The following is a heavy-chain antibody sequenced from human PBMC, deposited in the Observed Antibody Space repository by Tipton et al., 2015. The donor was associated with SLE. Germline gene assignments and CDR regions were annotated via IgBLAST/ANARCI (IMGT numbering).Heavy chain of an antibody. J-gene: IGHJ2*01. D-gene: IGHD2-15*01. CDR1: GGSISSDNYY. CDR2: INRSGST. CDR3: ASGGGLWYFDL. V-gene: IGHV4-39*07. Sequence: TLSLTCTVSGGSISSDNYYWSWIRQPPGKGLEWIGEINRSGSTNYNPSLKSRVTISVDTSKNQFSLKLSSVTAADTAVYYCASGGGLWYFDLWGRGTLVTVSS.